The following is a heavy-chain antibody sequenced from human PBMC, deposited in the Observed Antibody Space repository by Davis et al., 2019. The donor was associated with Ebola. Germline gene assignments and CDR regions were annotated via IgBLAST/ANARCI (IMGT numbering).Heavy chain of an antibody. CDR1: GGSISTSY. V-gene: IGHV4-59*01. CDR2: IYYRGDA. CDR3: ARPRRDPYANEPFNI. Sequence: SETLSLTCPVSGGSISTSYWSWMRQPPGKGLEWIGYIYYRGDAIYNPSLNSRVTISLDTSRTQISLNLASVTAADTAVYYCARPRRDPYANEPFNIWGQGTMVTVSS. J-gene: IGHJ3*02. D-gene: IGHD5-24*01.